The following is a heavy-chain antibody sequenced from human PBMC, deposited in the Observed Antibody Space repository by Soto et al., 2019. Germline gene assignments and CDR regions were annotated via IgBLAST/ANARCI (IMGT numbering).Heavy chain of an antibody. J-gene: IGHJ6*02. CDR2: IYYSGST. V-gene: IGHV4-39*01. CDR1: VGSISSSSYY. Sequence: SETLSLTGTVSVGSISSSSYYWGWILQPPGKGLEWIGSIYYSGSTYYNPSLKSRVTISVDTSKNQFSLKLSSVTAADTAVYYCARHTVTSWVGYYYGMDVWGQGSTVTVSS. CDR3: ARHTVTSWVGYYYGMDV. D-gene: IGHD4-17*01.